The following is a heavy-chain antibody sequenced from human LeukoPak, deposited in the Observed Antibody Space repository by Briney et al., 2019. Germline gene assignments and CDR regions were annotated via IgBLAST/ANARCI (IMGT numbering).Heavy chain of an antibody. J-gene: IGHJ3*02. D-gene: IGHD2-8*01. V-gene: IGHV3-33*01. CDR3: ARSRSNVLMVYAIDAFDT. CDR1: GFIFSSHG. Sequence: PGGSLRLSCAASGFIFSSHGMHWVRQAPGKGLEWVAIIWYDGSDKYYADSAKGRFTISRDNSKNTLYLQMNSLRAEDTAVYYCARSRSNVLMVYAIDAFDTWGQGTMVTLSS. CDR2: IWYDGSDK.